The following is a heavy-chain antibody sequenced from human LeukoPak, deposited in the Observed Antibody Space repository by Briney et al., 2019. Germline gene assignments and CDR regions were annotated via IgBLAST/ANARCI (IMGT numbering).Heavy chain of an antibody. V-gene: IGHV3-66*02. J-gene: IGHJ4*02. D-gene: IGHD3-3*01. CDR1: GFTVSGNY. CDR3: ARVIMDDFWSGYYDY. Sequence: GGSLRLSCAASGFTVSGNYMSWVRQAPGKGLEWVSVIYSGGSTYYADSVKGRFTISRDNSKNTLYLQMNSLRAEDTAVYYCARVIMDDFWSGYYDYWGQGTMVTVSS. CDR2: IYSGGST.